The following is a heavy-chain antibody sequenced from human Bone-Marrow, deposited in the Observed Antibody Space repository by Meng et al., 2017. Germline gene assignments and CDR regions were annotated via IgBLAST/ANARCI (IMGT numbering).Heavy chain of an antibody. D-gene: IGHD6-13*01. CDR1: GYTFTSYY. CDR3: ARDPIYSSSWYASYFDY. J-gene: IGHJ4*02. CDR2: INPSGGST. Sequence: ASVKVSCKASGYTFTSYYMHWVRQAPGQGLEWMGIINPSGGSTSYAQKFQGRVTMTRDKSTSTVYMELSSLRSEDTAVYYCARDPIYSSSWYASYFDYWGQGTLVTVSS. V-gene: IGHV1-46*01.